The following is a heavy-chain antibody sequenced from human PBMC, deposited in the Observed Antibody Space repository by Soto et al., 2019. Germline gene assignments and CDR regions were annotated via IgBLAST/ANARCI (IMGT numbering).Heavy chain of an antibody. CDR3: ARDGYYGSGSSPHT. V-gene: IGHV1-2*02. J-gene: IGHJ4*02. CDR1: GYTFTGYY. CDR2: INPNSGGT. D-gene: IGHD3-10*01. Sequence: ASVKVSCKASGYTFTGYYMHWVRQVPGQGLEWMGWINPNSGGTNYAQKFQGRVTMTGDTSISTAYMELSRLRSDDTAVYYCARDGYYGSGSSPHTWGQGTLVTVSS.